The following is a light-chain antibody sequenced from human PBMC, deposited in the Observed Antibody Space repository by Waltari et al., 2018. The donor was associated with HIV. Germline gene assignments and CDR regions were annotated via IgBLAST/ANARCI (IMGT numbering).Light chain of an antibody. J-gene: IGLJ2*01. Sequence: NFMLAQPHSVSESQGKTVTIPCPRSSGSISSNYVQWYQQRPGTSPTTVIYEDNQRPSGVPGRFSGSIDSSSNSASLTISALKTEDEADYYCQSYDSSTPVVFGGGTKLTV. CDR3: QSYDSSTPVV. V-gene: IGLV6-57*01. CDR1: SGSISSNY. CDR2: EDN.